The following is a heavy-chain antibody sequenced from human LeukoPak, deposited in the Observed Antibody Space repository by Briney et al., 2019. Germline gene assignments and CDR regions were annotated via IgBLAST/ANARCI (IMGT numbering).Heavy chain of an antibody. CDR2: ISGSGGST. V-gene: IGHV3-23*01. D-gene: IGHD6-13*01. J-gene: IGHJ4*02. CDR3: ANLPLIAATAY. CDR1: GFTFSSYG. Sequence: GGSLRLSCAASGFTFSSYGMHWVRQAPGKGLEWVSAISGSGGSTYYADSVKGRFTISRDNSKNTLYLQMNSLRAEDTAVYYCANLPLIAATAYWGQGTLVTVSS.